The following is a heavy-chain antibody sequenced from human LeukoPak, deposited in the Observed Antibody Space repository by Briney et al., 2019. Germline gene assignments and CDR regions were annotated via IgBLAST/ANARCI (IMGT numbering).Heavy chain of an antibody. CDR3: AREPARGLLLNY. Sequence: ASVPVSCKASGYTFTCYFMHGVRQAPGQGLEGVGWINPNSGGTNYEQKFQGRVTMPRDTSISTAYTELRRLRSDDTAVYYCAREPARGLLLNYWGQGTLVTVSS. CDR2: INPNSGGT. J-gene: IGHJ4*02. D-gene: IGHD2-21*01. V-gene: IGHV1-2*02. CDR1: GYTFTCYF.